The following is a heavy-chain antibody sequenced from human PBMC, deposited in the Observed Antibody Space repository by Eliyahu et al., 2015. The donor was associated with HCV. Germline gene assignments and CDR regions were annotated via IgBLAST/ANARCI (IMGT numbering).Heavy chain of an antibody. Sequence: EVQLVQSGAEVKKPGXSLKISCKGSGYSFTSXWIGWVRQMPGKGLEWMGIIYPGDSDTRYSPSXQGQVTISADKSISTAYLQWSSLKASDTAMYYCASGHYDILTGYLGGFDYWGQGTLVTVSS. CDR3: ASGHYDILTGYLGGFDY. J-gene: IGHJ4*02. CDR2: IYPGDSDT. D-gene: IGHD3-9*01. CDR1: GYSFTSXW. V-gene: IGHV5-51*01.